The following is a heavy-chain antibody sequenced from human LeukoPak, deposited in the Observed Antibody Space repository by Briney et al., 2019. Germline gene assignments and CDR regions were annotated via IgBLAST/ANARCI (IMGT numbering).Heavy chain of an antibody. Sequence: KPSETLSLTCTVSGDSISSSSYYWGWIRQPPGKGLEWIGSIYYSGSTYYNPSLTSRVTISVDTSKNQFSLKLPSVTAADTAVYYCARGVRSGRYFDWLLSGLDYWGQGILVTVSS. J-gene: IGHJ4*02. CDR2: IYYSGST. CDR1: GDSISSSSYY. CDR3: ARGVRSGRYFDWLLSGLDY. V-gene: IGHV4-39*07. D-gene: IGHD3-9*01.